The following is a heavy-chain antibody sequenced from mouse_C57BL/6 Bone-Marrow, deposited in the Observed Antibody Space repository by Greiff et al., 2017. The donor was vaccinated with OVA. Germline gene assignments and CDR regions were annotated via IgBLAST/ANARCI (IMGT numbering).Heavy chain of an antibody. CDR2: FYPGSGSI. J-gene: IGHJ4*01. CDR3: ARHEEGYYYGSSPLAMDY. D-gene: IGHD1-1*01. Sequence: VKLQESGAELVKPGASVKLSCKASGYTFTEYTIHWVKQRSGQGLEWIGWFYPGSGSIKYNEKFKDKATLTADKSSSTVYMELSRLTSEDSAVYFCARHEEGYYYGSSPLAMDYWGQGTSVTVSS. CDR1: GYTFTEYT. V-gene: IGHV1-62-2*01.